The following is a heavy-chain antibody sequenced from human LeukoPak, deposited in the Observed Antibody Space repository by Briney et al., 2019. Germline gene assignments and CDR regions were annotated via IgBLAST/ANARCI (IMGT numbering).Heavy chain of an antibody. Sequence: PSQTLSLTCTVSGGSISSGGYYWSWIRQPPGKGLEWIGYIYHSGSTYYNPSLKSRVTISVDRSKNQFSLKLSSVTAADTAVYYCARHNWGSKGYFDYWGQGTLVTVSS. CDR1: GGSISSGGYY. D-gene: IGHD7-27*01. CDR3: ARHNWGSKGYFDY. V-gene: IGHV4-30-2*01. CDR2: IYHSGST. J-gene: IGHJ4*02.